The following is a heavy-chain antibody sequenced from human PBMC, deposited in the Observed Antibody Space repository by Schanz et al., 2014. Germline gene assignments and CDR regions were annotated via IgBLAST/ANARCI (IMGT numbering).Heavy chain of an antibody. CDR3: ARDEGRDGYNLAFDV. CDR1: GITFSDYA. J-gene: IGHJ3*01. V-gene: IGHV3-23*01. D-gene: IGHD5-12*01. CDR2: IYINAGST. Sequence: EVQLLESGGALEQPGGSLRLSCAASGITFSDYAMSWVRQAPGKGLEWVSTIYINAGSTRYADSVKGRFIISRDSSKNTLFLQMNSLRPEDTAVYFCARDEGRDGYNLAFDVWGQGTLVTVSS.